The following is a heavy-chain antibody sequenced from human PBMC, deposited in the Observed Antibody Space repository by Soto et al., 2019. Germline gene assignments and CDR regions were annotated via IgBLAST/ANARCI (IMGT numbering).Heavy chain of an antibody. CDR2: IYNSGIT. Sequence: SETLSLTCTVSGGSVSSGSHYWSWIRQSPGKGLEWIGYIYNSGITKYNATLKSRVTISVDTSKNQFSLRLISVTAADTAVYFCARARFQVLYGKPYFDSWGQGTLVTVSS. CDR3: ARARFQVLYGKPYFDS. J-gene: IGHJ4*02. CDR1: GGSVSSGSHY. D-gene: IGHD2-2*02. V-gene: IGHV4-61*01.